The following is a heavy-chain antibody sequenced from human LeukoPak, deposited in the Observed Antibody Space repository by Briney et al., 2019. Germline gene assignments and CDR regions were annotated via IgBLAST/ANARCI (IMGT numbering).Heavy chain of an antibody. D-gene: IGHD4-11*01. Sequence: PSETLSLTCTVTGGSISSYYWSWIRQPPGKGLEWIGYIYYSGSTNYNPSLKSRVTISVDTSKNQFSLKLSSVTAADTAVYYCARRTYSNYFDYWGQGTLVTVSS. V-gene: IGHV4-59*08. CDR3: ARRTYSNYFDY. CDR1: GGSISSYY. J-gene: IGHJ4*02. CDR2: IYYSGST.